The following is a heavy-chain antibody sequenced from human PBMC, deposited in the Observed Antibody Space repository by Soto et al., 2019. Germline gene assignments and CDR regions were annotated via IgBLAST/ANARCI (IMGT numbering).Heavy chain of an antibody. CDR2: ISGSGGST. CDR1: GFTFSSYA. J-gene: IGHJ4*02. D-gene: IGHD3-22*01. Sequence: GGSLRLSCAASGFTFSSYAMSWVRQAPGKGLEWVSAISGSGGSTYYADSVKGRFTISRDNSKNTLYLQMNSLRAEDTAVYYCAKAGASYESSGYLYYFDDWGQGTLVTSP. V-gene: IGHV3-23*01. CDR3: AKAGASYESSGYLYYFDD.